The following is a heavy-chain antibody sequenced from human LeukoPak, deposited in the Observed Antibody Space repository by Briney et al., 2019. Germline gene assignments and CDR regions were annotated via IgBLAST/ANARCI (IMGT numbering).Heavy chain of an antibody. Sequence: GGSLRLSCAASGFTPRHPMSWGRHAPGKGREWVSAIRGSGSSTYYADSVKGRFAISRENSKNTLYLQMNSQRAEDTAVYYCAKDPGSGYSYGQPTYYFDYWGEGTLVTVSS. CDR1: GFTPRHP. CDR3: AKDPGSGYSYGQPTYYFDY. D-gene: IGHD5-18*01. J-gene: IGHJ4*02. V-gene: IGHV3-23*01. CDR2: IRGSGSST.